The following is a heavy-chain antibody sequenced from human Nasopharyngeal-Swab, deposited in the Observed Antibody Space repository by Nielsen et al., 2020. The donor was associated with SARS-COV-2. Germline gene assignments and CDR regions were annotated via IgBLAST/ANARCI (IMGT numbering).Heavy chain of an antibody. CDR2: IKQDGSEK. D-gene: IGHD3-16*02. CDR3: ARDKGMRDYVWGSYRSSYYYYYGMDV. J-gene: IGHJ6*02. CDR1: GFTFSRYW. Sequence: GGSLRLSCAGSGFTFSRYWMSWVRQAPGKGLEWVANIKQDGSEKYYEDSVKGRFTISRDNAKNSLYLQMNSLRAEDTAVYYCARDKGMRDYVWGSYRSSYYYYYGMDVWGQGTTVTVSS. V-gene: IGHV3-7*01.